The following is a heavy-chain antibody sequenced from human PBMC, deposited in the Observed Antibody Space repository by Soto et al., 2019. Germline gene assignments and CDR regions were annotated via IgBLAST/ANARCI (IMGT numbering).Heavy chain of an antibody. CDR1: GASISSGYY. J-gene: IGHJ5*02. D-gene: IGHD2-2*01. CDR3: ARDGGGYCSSTSCYKRSNWFDP. Sequence: SETLSLTCTVSGASISSGYYWSWIRQPAGKGLGWSGRIYTSGSTNYNPSLKSRVTLSVDTPMTHFSLKLSTVTAAHTAVYYCARDGGGYCSSTSCYKRSNWFDPWGQGTLVTVSS. V-gene: IGHV4-4*07. CDR2: IYTSGST.